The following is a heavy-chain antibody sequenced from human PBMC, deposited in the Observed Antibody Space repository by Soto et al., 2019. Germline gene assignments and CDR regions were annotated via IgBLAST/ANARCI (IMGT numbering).Heavy chain of an antibody. CDR2: VWFDGSIQ. CDR3: ARVDSGGNSYYFDY. CDR1: GLTFSDYF. J-gene: IGHJ4*02. V-gene: IGHV3-33*01. Sequence: LIVSWVSSGLTFSDYFIHLVSQAPDKGLEWVAVVWFDGSIQYYGDSVKGRFTISRDNSNNTVDLQMNNLRAEDTAVYYCARVDSGGNSYYFDYWGQRTPVTVSS. D-gene: IGHD1-7*01.